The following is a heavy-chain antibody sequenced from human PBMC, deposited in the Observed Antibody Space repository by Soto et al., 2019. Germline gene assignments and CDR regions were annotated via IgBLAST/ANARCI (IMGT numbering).Heavy chain of an antibody. CDR2: IHHSGPT. CDR3: ARGGITAVRNYYFDH. J-gene: IGHJ4*02. Sequence: QVQLQESGPGLVKPSGTLSLNCKVSGDSISSSEWWSWVRQPPGKGLERIAVIHHSGPTNYNPSLQSRVTITVDKSKNQISLRLSTVTAADTAVYYCARGGITAVRNYYFDHWGQGTLVTVSS. V-gene: IGHV4-4*02. D-gene: IGHD1-20*01. CDR1: GDSISSSEW.